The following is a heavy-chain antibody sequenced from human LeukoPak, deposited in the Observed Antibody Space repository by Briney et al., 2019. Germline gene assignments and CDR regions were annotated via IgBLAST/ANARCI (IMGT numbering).Heavy chain of an antibody. V-gene: IGHV1-8*01. CDR1: GYTFTTYD. CDR3: AAIPPQLGVAAAGTSL. CDR2: MDPNSGNT. Sequence: ASVRVSCKASGYTFTTYDINWVRQVTGQGLEWMGWMDPNSGNTGYAQKFQGRVTITRNTSISTAYMELSSLRSEDTAVYYCAAIPPQLGVAAAGTSLWGQGTLVTVSS. D-gene: IGHD6-13*01. J-gene: IGHJ4*02.